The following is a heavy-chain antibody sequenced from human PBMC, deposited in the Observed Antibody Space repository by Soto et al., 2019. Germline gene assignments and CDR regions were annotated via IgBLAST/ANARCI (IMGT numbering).Heavy chain of an antibody. D-gene: IGHD3-22*01. J-gene: IGHJ4*02. Sequence: QITLNESGPTLVKPTQTLTLTCTFSGFSLSTSGVGVGWIRQPPGKALEWLALIYWNDDKRYSPSLKSRLTITKDTSKNQVVLTMTNMDPVDTATYYCARSYYYDSSGNDDLDYWGQGTLVTVSS. V-gene: IGHV2-5*01. CDR1: GFSLSTSGVG. CDR3: ARSYYYDSSGNDDLDY. CDR2: IYWNDDK.